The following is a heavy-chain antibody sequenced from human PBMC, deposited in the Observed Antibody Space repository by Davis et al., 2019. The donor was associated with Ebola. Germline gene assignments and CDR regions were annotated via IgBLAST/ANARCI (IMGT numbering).Heavy chain of an antibody. CDR3: ARDGPDYYGLDV. Sequence: ASVKVSCKASGYTFTSYAMHWVRQAPGQRLEWMGWINAGNGNTKYAQKLQGRVTMTTDTSTSTAYMELRSLRSDDTAVYYCARDGPDYYGLDVWGQGTAVTVSS. V-gene: IGHV1-3*01. J-gene: IGHJ6*02. CDR1: GYTFTSYA. CDR2: INAGNGNT.